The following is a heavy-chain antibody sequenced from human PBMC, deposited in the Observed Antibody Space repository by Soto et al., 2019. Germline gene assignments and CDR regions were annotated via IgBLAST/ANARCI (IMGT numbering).Heavy chain of an antibody. J-gene: IGHJ3*02. CDR3: ARDRVTMANDAFDI. V-gene: IGHV4-4*07. D-gene: IGHD3-10*01. Sequence: QVQLQESGPGLVKPSETLPLTCTVSGGSISSYYWSWIRQPAGKGLEWIGRIYISGSTKHTPSLKSRVTMSVDTSKNLFSLNLSSVTAADTAVYYCARDRVTMANDAFDIWGQGTMVTVSS. CDR1: GGSISSYY. CDR2: IYISGST.